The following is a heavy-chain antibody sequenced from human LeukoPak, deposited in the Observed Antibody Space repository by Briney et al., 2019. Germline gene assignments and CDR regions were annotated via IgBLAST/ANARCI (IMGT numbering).Heavy chain of an antibody. CDR3: AREAPHYYYMDL. CDR1: GYTFTSYY. J-gene: IGHJ6*03. V-gene: IGHV1-8*02. D-gene: IGHD1-26*01. Sequence: GASVKVSCKASGYTFTSYYMHWVRQATGQGLEWMGWMNPNSGNTGYAQKFQGRVTMTRNTSISTAYMELSSLRSEDTAVYYCAREAPHYYYMDLWGKGTTVTISS. CDR2: MNPNSGNT.